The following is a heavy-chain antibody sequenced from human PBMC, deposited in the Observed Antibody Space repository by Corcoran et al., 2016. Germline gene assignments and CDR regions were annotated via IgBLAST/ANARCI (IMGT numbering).Heavy chain of an antibody. CDR1: GYTFTSYY. Sequence: QVQLVQSGAEVKKPGASVKVSCKASGYTFTSYYMPWVRQAPGQGLEWMGIINPSGGSTSYAQKFQGRVTMTRDTSTSTVYMELSSLRSEDTAVYYCGRESRWGDIGVVVAATRLYGMDVWGQGSMVTVSS. CDR3: GRESRWGDIGVVVAATRLYGMDV. CDR2: INPSGGST. D-gene: IGHD2-15*01. V-gene: IGHV1-46*01. J-gene: IGHJ6*02.